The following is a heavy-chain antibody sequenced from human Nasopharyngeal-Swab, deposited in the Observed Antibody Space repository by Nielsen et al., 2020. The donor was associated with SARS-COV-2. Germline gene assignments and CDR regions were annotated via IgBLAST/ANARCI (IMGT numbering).Heavy chain of an antibody. CDR3: ARGGVPAAIRYYYYMDV. V-gene: IGHV4-39*07. D-gene: IGHD2-2*01. CDR1: GGPVSSCSYY. J-gene: IGHJ6*03. Sequence: SETPSLPCTVSGGPVSSCSYYWSWVPQPPGKGLEWIGGIYHSGSTNYNPSLKSRVTISVDKSKNQFSLKLSSVTAADTAVYYCARGGVPAAIRYYYYMDVWGKGTTVTVSS. CDR2: IYHSGST.